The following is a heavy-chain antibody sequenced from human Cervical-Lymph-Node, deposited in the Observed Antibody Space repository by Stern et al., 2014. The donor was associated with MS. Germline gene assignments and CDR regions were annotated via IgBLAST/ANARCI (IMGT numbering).Heavy chain of an antibody. J-gene: IGHJ3*02. V-gene: IGHV4-34*01. CDR3: ARSFPIAAAGTHFDI. CDR2: INHSGST. Sequence: QVQLQQWGAGLLKPSETLSLTCAVYGGCFSGYYWSWIRQPPGKGLEWIGEINHSGSTNYNPSLKSRVTISVDTYKNQFSLKRSSVTAADTAVYYCARSFPIAAAGTHFDIWGQGTMVTVSS. CDR1: GGCFSGYY. D-gene: IGHD6-13*01.